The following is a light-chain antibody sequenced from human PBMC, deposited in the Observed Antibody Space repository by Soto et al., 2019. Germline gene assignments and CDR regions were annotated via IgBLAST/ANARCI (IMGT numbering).Light chain of an antibody. CDR3: QVWDSSTVYV. V-gene: IGLV3-9*01. Sequence: SYELTQPLSVSVALGQTARITCGGNNIGSKNVHWYQQKPGQAPVLVIYRDSNRPSGILERFSGSNSGNTATLTISRAQAGDEADYYCQVWDSSTVYVFGTGTKLTVL. CDR1: NIGSKN. CDR2: RDS. J-gene: IGLJ1*01.